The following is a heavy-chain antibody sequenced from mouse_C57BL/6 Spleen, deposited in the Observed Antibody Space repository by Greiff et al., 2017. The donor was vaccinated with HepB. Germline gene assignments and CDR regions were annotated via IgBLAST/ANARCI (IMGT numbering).Heavy chain of an antibody. CDR1: GYTFTSYW. CDR2: IDPNSGGT. CDR3: AREEAYDGYYLFAY. V-gene: IGHV1-72*01. Sequence: VKLQQPGAELVKPGASVKLSCKASGYTFTSYWMHWVKQRPGRGLEWIGRIDPNSGGTKYNEKFKSKATLTVDKPSSTAYMQLSSLTSEDSAVYYCAREEAYDGYYLFAYWGQGTLVTVSA. D-gene: IGHD2-3*01. J-gene: IGHJ3*01.